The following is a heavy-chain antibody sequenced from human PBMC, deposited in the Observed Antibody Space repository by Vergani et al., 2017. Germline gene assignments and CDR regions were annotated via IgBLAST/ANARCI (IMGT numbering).Heavy chain of an antibody. V-gene: IGHV4-39*01. Sequence: QMQLQESGPGLVKASETLSLTCTVSGDSIISRSYYWGWIRQPPGKGLEWIGSIYNSGNGDSSSSLKSRVTISADTSKKQFSLRLTSVTAADTAVYYCASGKYYSDSTSHFRGRYFDVWVRGTLVTVPS. CDR3: ASGKYYSDSTSHFRGRYFDV. D-gene: IGHD3-16*01. J-gene: IGHJ2*01. CDR1: GDSIISRSYY. CDR2: IYNSGNG.